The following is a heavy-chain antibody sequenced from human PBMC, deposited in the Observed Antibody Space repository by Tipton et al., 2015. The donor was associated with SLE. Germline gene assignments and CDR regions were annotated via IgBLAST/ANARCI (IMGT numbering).Heavy chain of an antibody. D-gene: IGHD1-26*01. J-gene: IGHJ5*02. CDR3: ARGDRVGAPDWFDP. CDR1: GYSISSGYY. CDR2: IYHRGST. Sequence: TLSLTCDVSGYSISSGYYWGWIRQPPGKGLEWIGRIYHRGSTYYNPTLKSRVTISVDTSKNQFSLKLSSVTAADTAVYYCARGDRVGAPDWFDPWGQETLVTVS. V-gene: IGHV4-38-2*01.